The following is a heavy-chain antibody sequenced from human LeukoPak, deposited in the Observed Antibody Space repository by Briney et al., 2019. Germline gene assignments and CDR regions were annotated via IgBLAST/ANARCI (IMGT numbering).Heavy chain of an antibody. CDR3: AKDGSSWSPSNYFDS. CDR2: ISHSGDRT. D-gene: IGHD6-13*01. CDR1: GFTFSTYA. J-gene: IGHJ4*02. V-gene: IGHV3-23*01. Sequence: PGGTLRLSCAASGFTFSTYAMSWVRQAPGKGLEWVSVISHSGDRTNYADSVKGRCTISRDNYGNTLYLQMNSVRADDTAVYYCAKDGSSWSPSNYFDSWGQGSLVTVSS.